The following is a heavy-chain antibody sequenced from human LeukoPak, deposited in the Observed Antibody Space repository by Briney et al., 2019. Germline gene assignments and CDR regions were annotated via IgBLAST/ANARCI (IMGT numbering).Heavy chain of an antibody. CDR3: ARDLQFLPGD. CDR1: GYTFTNYG. CDR2: ISANSGTT. Sequence: GASVKVSCKASGYTFTNYGISWVRQAPGQGLEWMGWISANSGTTNCAQKFQGRVTMTTDTSTSTGYMELRSLRSDDTAVYYCARDLQFLPGDWGQGTLVTVSS. J-gene: IGHJ4*02. V-gene: IGHV1-18*01. D-gene: IGHD7-27*01.